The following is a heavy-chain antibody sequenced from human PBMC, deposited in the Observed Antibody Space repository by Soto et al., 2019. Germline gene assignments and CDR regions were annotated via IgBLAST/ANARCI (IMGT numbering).Heavy chain of an antibody. Sequence: ASVKVSCKASGGTFSSYAISWVRQAPGQGLEWMGGIIPIFGTANYAQKFQGRVTITADESTSTAYMELSSLGSEDTAVYYCARAPYYYDSSGYLRDDRFDIWGQGTMVTVSS. J-gene: IGHJ3*02. D-gene: IGHD3-22*01. V-gene: IGHV1-69*13. CDR3: ARAPYYYDSSGYLRDDRFDI. CDR2: IIPIFGTA. CDR1: GGTFSSYA.